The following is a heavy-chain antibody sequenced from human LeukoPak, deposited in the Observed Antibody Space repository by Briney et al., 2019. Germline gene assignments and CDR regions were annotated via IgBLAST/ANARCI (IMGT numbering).Heavy chain of an antibody. V-gene: IGHV5-51*01. D-gene: IGHD2-15*01. CDR2: IYPRDSDT. CDR3: ARLDCSGGVCYLLSAFDI. Sequence: GESLKISCKGSGYSFTSYWIGWVRQMPGKGLGWMGIIYPRDSDTRYSPSFQGQVTISADKSISTGYLQWSILKASDIAMYYCARLDCSGGVCYLLSAFDIWGQGTMVTVSS. CDR1: GYSFTSYW. J-gene: IGHJ3*02.